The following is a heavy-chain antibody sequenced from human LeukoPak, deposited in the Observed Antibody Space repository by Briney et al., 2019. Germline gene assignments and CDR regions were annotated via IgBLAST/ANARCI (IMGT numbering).Heavy chain of an antibody. Sequence: SETLSLTCTVSGGSISSSSYYWGWIRQPPGKGLEWIGSIYYSGNTYYNPSLKSRVTISVDTSKNQFSMKLSSVTAADTAVYYCASDRLRFFDWCYWGQGTLVTVSS. J-gene: IGHJ4*02. D-gene: IGHD3-9*01. CDR3: ASDRLRFFDWCY. CDR2: IYYSGNT. CDR1: GGSISSSSYY. V-gene: IGHV4-39*01.